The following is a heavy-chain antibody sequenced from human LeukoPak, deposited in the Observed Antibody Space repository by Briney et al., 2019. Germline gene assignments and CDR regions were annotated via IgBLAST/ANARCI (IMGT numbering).Heavy chain of an antibody. V-gene: IGHV1-69*04. Sequence: ASVKVSCKASGYPFTSYAISWVRQAPGQGLEWMGRIIPILGIANYAQKFQGRVTITADKSTSTAYMELSSLRSEDTAVYYCARHHDFWSGYYDYWGQGTLVTVSS. J-gene: IGHJ4*02. CDR2: IIPILGIA. D-gene: IGHD3-3*01. CDR3: ARHHDFWSGYYDY. CDR1: GYPFTSYA.